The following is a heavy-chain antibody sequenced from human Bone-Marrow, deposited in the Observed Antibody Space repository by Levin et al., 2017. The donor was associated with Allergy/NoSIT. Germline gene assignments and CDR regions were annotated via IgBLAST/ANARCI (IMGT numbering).Heavy chain of an antibody. Sequence: PSETLSLTCTVSGGSISTFPYCWGWVRQPPGKGLEWITSIAHSGTTYYNPSLETRFTISADMSQNQFSLKLTSLNAADTAVYYCARDIDFAGARLDYWGQGILVTVSS. CDR3: ARDIDFAGARLDY. D-gene: IGHD4-23*01. CDR1: GGSISTFPYC. V-gene: IGHV4-39*07. CDR2: IAHSGTT. J-gene: IGHJ4*01.